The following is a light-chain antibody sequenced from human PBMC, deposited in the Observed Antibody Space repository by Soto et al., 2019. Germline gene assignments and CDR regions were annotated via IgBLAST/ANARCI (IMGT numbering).Light chain of an antibody. V-gene: IGKV1-9*01. CDR2: TAS. CDR1: QDISSS. Sequence: DIQLTQSPSFLSASVGDRVTITCRASQDISSSLAWYQHKPGKAPRLLIYTASTLQSGVPSRFSDSGSGTEFTLTISSLQPEDFATYDCQQVNSYPLTVGPGTKVDIK. J-gene: IGKJ3*01. CDR3: QQVNSYPLT.